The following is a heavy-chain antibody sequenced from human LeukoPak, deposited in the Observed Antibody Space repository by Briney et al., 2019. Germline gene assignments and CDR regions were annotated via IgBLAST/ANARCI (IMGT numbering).Heavy chain of an antibody. Sequence: GGSMRLSRAAAGCTFSCYGMHWVRQAPGKGLELVAVISYDGSNKYYADSVKGRFTISRDNSKNTLYLQMNSLRAEDTAVYYCAKDRLGATDWYFDLWGRGTLVTVSS. CDR3: AKDRLGATDWYFDL. J-gene: IGHJ2*01. CDR1: GCTFSCYG. V-gene: IGHV3-30*18. CDR2: ISYDGSNK. D-gene: IGHD1-26*01.